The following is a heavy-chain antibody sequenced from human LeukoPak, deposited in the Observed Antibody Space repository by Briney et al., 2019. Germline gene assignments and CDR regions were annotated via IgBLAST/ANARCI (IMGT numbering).Heavy chain of an antibody. CDR2: MNPNSGNT. J-gene: IGHJ4*02. V-gene: IGHV1-8*01. CDR1: GYTFTSYD. D-gene: IGHD6-25*01. CDR3: ARAASLTDFDY. Sequence: GASVKVSCKASGYTFTSYDINWVRQATGQGLEWMGWMNPNSGNTGYAQKCQGRVTMTRNTSISTAYMELSSLRSEDTAVYYCARAASLTDFDYWGQGTLVTVSS.